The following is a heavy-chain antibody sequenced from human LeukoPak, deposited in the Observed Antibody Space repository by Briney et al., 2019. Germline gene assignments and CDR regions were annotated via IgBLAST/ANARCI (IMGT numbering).Heavy chain of an antibody. V-gene: IGHV3-23*01. CDR2: ISGRDSTT. D-gene: IGHD1-26*01. Sequence: LPGGSLRLSCAASGFTFDDYDMSWVRQAPGKGLEWVSGISGRDSTTYYADSVKGRFTISRENSKNTLYLQMNSLRAEDTAVYYCATSGGSYWSWGQGTLVTVSS. J-gene: IGHJ5*02. CDR3: ATSGGSYWS. CDR1: GFTFDDYD.